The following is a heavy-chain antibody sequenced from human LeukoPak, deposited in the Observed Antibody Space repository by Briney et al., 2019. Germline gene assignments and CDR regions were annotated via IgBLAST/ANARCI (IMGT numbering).Heavy chain of an antibody. CDR2: ISGSGGST. D-gene: IGHD5-18*01. CDR1: GFTFSSYA. Sequence: GGSLRLSCAASGFTFSSYAMSWVRQAPGKGLEWVSAISGSGGSTYYADSVKGRFTISRDNSKNTLYLQMNSLRAEDTAVYYCAKDHTTGGYSYGGFDYWGQGTLVTVSS. V-gene: IGHV3-23*01. CDR3: AKDHTTGGYSYGGFDY. J-gene: IGHJ4*02.